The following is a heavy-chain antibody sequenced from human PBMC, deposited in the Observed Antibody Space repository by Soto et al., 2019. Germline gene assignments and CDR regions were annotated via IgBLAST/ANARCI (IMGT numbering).Heavy chain of an antibody. J-gene: IGHJ6*02. D-gene: IGHD6-13*01. Sequence: QVQLVESGGGLVKPGGSLRLSCAASGFTFSDYYMSWIRQAPGKGLEWVSFISTSGSTIYNADSVKGRFTISRDNAKNSLYLQMHILGAEDTAGYYCASLYGGSWYLNYHYGMDVWGPGTTVTVSS. CDR2: ISTSGSTI. V-gene: IGHV3-11*01. CDR3: ASLYGGSWYLNYHYGMDV. CDR1: GFTFSDYY.